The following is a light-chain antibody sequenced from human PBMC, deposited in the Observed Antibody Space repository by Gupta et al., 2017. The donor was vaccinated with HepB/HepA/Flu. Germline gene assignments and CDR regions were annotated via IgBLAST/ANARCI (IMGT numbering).Light chain of an antibody. J-gene: IGKJ4*01. CDR3: QQRSGCPNT. CDR2: DAS. Sequence: EIVLTQSPASLSLSPGERATLSCGASQSVSTYLAWYQQKPGQAPRLLIYDASKRSTGTPARFSGSASGTDFTLTIRILDPEDFAVYYFQQRSGCPNTFGGGSKVELK. CDR1: QSVSTY. V-gene: IGKV3-11*01.